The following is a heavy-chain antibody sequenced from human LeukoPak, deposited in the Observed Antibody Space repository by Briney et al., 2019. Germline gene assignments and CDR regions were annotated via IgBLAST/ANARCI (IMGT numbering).Heavy chain of an antibody. CDR2: INHSGST. CDR3: AREWVGSGSYLSYYFDY. CDR1: GGSFSGYY. J-gene: IGHJ4*02. Sequence: PSETPSLTCAVYGGSFSGYYWSWIRQPPGKGLEWIGEINHSGSTNYNPSLKSRVTISVDTSKNQFSLKLSSVTAADTAVYYCAREWVGSGSYLSYYFDYWGQGTLVTVSS. D-gene: IGHD3-10*01. V-gene: IGHV4-34*01.